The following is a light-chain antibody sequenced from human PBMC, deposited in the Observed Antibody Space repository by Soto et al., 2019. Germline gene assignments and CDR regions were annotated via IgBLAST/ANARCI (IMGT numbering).Light chain of an antibody. Sequence: DMVLRQSPGTLSLTPRERATVSWSASQTVSSSYLAWYQQKPGQAPRLLIYGASSRATGIPDRFSGSGSGTDFTLTISRLEPEDFAVYYCQQYGSSRWTFGQGTKLDIK. CDR2: GAS. CDR3: QQYGSSRWT. CDR1: QTVSSSY. V-gene: IGKV3-20*01. J-gene: IGKJ1*01.